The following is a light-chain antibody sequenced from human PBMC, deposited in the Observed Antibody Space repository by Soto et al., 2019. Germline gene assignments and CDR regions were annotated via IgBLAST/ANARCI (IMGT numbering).Light chain of an antibody. J-gene: IGKJ3*01. CDR2: GGS. Sequence: EIVLAQSPATLSVSPGERVTLSCRATQAIGSNLAWYLQRPGQAPRLLMYGGSTRATDVPPRFSGSGSGTEFTLTITGLQSEDVATYYCQKYNSAPFTFGPGTKVDIK. CDR3: QKYNSAPFT. CDR1: QAIGSN. V-gene: IGKV3-15*01.